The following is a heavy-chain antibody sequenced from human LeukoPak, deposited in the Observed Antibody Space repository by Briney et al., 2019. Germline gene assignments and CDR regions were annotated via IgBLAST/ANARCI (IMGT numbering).Heavy chain of an antibody. CDR3: ARDQGSYDLGSWFDP. J-gene: IGHJ5*02. V-gene: IGHV4-30-4*07. D-gene: IGHD5-12*01. CDR1: GGSISSGGYS. Sequence: SETLSLTCTVSGGSISSGGYSWSWIRQPPGKGLEWIGYIYYSGSTYYNPSLKSRVTISVDTSKNQFSLKLSSVTAADTAVYYCARDQGSYDLGSWFDPWGQGTLVTVSS. CDR2: IYYSGST.